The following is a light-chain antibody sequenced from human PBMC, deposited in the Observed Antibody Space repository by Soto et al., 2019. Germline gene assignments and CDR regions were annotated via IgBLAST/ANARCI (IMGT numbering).Light chain of an antibody. Sequence: QSVLTQPASVSGSPGQSITISCSGSSSNIGSNTVNWYQQLPGTAPKLLIYSNNQRPSGVPDRFSGSKSGTSASLAISGLQSEDEADYYCAAWDDSLNGPYVFGTGTKVTVL. V-gene: IGLV1-44*01. J-gene: IGLJ1*01. CDR2: SNN. CDR3: AAWDDSLNGPYV. CDR1: SSNIGSNT.